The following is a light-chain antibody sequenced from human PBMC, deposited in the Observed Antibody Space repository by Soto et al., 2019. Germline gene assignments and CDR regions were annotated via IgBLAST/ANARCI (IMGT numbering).Light chain of an antibody. CDR3: CSYATTFYV. V-gene: IGLV2-11*01. CDR2: DVS. J-gene: IGLJ1*01. Sequence: QSVLTQPRSVSGSPGQSVTISCTGPTIDVDSSNYVSWYQQHPGKAPKLMIYDVSERPSGVPDRFSGSKSGSTASLTISGLQAEDAADYYCCSYATTFYVFGSGTKVTVL. CDR1: TIDVDSSNY.